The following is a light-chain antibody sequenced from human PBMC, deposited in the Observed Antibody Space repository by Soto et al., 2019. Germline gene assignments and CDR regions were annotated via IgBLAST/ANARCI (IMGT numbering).Light chain of an antibody. CDR3: QQYNNWPPRT. V-gene: IGKV3-20*01. CDR1: QSVSTNY. CDR2: GAT. Sequence: EIVLTQSPGTLSLSPGERATLSCRASQSVSTNYLAWYQQKPGQSPRLLIYGATSRATGIPDRFSGSGSGTDFILTISRLEPEDFALYYCQQYNNWPPRTFGGGTKVDIK. J-gene: IGKJ4*01.